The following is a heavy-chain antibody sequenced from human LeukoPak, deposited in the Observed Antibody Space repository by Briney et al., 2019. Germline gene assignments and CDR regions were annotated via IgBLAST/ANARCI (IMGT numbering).Heavy chain of an antibody. D-gene: IGHD2-15*01. CDR2: NNGDGSTT. J-gene: IGHJ5*02. CDR1: GFSLSGYW. CDR3: ARDPRNVGLAP. V-gene: IGHV3-74*01. Sequence: GGSLRLSCVASGFSLSGYWMYWVRQAPGKGLMYISRNNGDGSTTNYADVVKGRFTMSRDNVEDTLYLQMNSLRVEDTAVYYCARDPRNVGLAPWGQGTLVTVSS.